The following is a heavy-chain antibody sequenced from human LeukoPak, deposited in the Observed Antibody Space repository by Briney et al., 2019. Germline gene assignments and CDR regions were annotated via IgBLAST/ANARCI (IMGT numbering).Heavy chain of an antibody. CDR1: GYSFTSYW. Sequence: GESLKISCKGSGYSFTSYWIGWVRQMPGKGLEWMGMIYPGDSDTRYSPPFQGQVTISADKSTSTAYLQWNSLKASDTAMYYCARRAYCGGDCYNDYWGQGTLVTVSS. J-gene: IGHJ4*02. V-gene: IGHV5-51*01. CDR2: IYPGDSDT. CDR3: ARRAYCGGDCYNDY. D-gene: IGHD2-21*02.